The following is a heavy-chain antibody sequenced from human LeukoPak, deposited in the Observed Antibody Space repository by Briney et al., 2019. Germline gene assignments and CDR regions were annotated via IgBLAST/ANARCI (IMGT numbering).Heavy chain of an antibody. J-gene: IGHJ4*02. CDR1: GFTLSNYA. V-gene: IGHV3-30*04. D-gene: IGHD3-22*01. CDR3: ARALYYDSSGYPYYFDF. CDR2: ISYDGSNK. Sequence: GGSLRLSCAASGFTLSNYAMHWVRQAPGKGLEWVALISYDGSNKYNADSVKGRFTISRDSSKNTLYLQMNSLRAEDTAVYYCARALYYDSSGYPYYFDFWGQGTLVTVSS.